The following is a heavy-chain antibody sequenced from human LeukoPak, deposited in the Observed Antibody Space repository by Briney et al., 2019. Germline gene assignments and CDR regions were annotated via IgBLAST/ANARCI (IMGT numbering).Heavy chain of an antibody. D-gene: IGHD3-22*01. J-gene: IGHJ6*02. Sequence: SETLSLTCAVSGGSISSGGYSWRWIRQPPGKGLEWIGYIYHSGSTYYNPSLKSRVTISVDRSKNQFSLKLSSVTAADTAVYYCARNSGYYSYYYYYGMDVWGQGTTVTVSS. CDR3: ARNSGYYSYYYYYGMDV. V-gene: IGHV4-30-2*01. CDR2: IYHSGST. CDR1: GGSISSGGYS.